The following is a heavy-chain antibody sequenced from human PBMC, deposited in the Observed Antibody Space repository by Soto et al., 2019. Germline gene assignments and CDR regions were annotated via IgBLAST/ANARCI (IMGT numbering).Heavy chain of an antibody. Sequence: GGSLRLSCTASGFTFGDYAMSWVRQAPGKGLEWVGFIRSKAYGGTTEYAASVKGRFTISRDDSKSIAYLQMNSLKTEDTAVYYCTREGGSGYYYVYWYFDLWGRGTLVTVSS. D-gene: IGHD3-22*01. CDR3: TREGGSGYYYVYWYFDL. CDR1: GFTFGDYA. J-gene: IGHJ2*01. CDR2: IRSKAYGGTT. V-gene: IGHV3-49*04.